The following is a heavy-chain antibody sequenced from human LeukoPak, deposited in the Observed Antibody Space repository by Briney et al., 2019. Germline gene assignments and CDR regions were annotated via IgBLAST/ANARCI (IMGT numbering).Heavy chain of an antibody. CDR1: GFTVSNTY. CDR2: IYSEGST. D-gene: IGHD4-11*01. J-gene: IGHJ4*02. CDR3: ARLHRRQFTSFDY. V-gene: IGHV3-53*01. Sequence: GGSLRLSCAASGFTVSNTYMSWVRQAPGKGLEWVSAIYSEGSTYYLDSVRGRFTIPRDSSNNTLYLQMNSLRADDTAVYYCARLHRRQFTSFDYWGQGTLITVSS.